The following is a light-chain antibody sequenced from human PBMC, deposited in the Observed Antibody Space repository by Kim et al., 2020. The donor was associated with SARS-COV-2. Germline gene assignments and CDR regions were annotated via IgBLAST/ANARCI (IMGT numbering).Light chain of an antibody. CDR1: ESNSSY. J-gene: IGKJ1*01. Sequence: ASLGGKVAIPGRARESNSSYLNWYQHTPRKAPKLLICAASSLQSGVPSRFSGSGSGTDFTLSISSLQPDDFATYYCQQSDSVPPTFGQGTKVDIK. V-gene: IGKV1-39*01. CDR3: QQSDSVPPT. CDR2: AAS.